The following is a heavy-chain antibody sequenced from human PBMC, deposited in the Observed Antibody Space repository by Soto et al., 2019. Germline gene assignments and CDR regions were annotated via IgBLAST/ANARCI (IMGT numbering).Heavy chain of an antibody. D-gene: IGHD6-13*01. CDR2: IIPIFGTA. CDR1: GGTFSSYA. J-gene: IGHJ6*02. CDR3: ARDVLVSAAGTDYYYGMDV. V-gene: IGHV1-69*01. Sequence: QVQLVQSGAEVKKPGSSVKVSCKASGGTFSSYAISWVRQAPGQGLEWMGGIIPIFGTANSAQKFQGRVTITADESTSTAYMELSRLRSEDTAVYYCARDVLVSAAGTDYYYGMDVWGQGTTVTVSS.